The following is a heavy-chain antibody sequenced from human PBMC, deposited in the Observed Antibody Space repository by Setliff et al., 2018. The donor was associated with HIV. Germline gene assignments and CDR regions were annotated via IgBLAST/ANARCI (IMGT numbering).Heavy chain of an antibody. Sequence: GGSLRLSCAASGFTFSSYAMHWVRQAPGKGLEWVAVISYDGSNKYYADSVKGRFTISRDNSKDTLYLQMNSLRAEDTAVYYCARDRLPSYSSSWLSYFQHWGQGTLVTVSS. D-gene: IGHD6-13*01. CDR2: ISYDGSNK. CDR1: GFTFSSYA. V-gene: IGHV3-30*04. CDR3: ARDRLPSYSSSWLSYFQH. J-gene: IGHJ1*01.